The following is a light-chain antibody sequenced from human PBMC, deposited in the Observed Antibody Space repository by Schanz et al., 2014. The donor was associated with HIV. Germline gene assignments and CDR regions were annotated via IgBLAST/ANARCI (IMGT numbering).Light chain of an antibody. CDR1: QYISSW. Sequence: DIQMTQSPSTLSAFVGDRVTITCRASQYISSWLAWYQQKPGRAPELLIYRASTLETGVPPRFSGSGSGTEFSLTISGLQPDDFAVYYCQQYNDWPPITFGQGTRLEIK. CDR3: QQYNDWPPIT. V-gene: IGKV1-5*03. J-gene: IGKJ5*01. CDR2: RAS.